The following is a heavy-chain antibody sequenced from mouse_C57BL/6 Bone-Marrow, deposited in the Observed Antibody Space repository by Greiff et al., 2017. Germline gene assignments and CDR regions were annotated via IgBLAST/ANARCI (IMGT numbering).Heavy chain of an antibody. Sequence: QVQLQQPGAELVKPGASVKMSCKASGYTFTSYWITWVKQRPGQGLEWIGAIYPTSGRTNYNEKFKSKAILTVDTSSNTAYMQLSSLTSEDSAVFYCARSGTMGRGVDYWGQGTTLTVSS. J-gene: IGHJ2*01. CDR1: GYTFTSYW. V-gene: IGHV1-55*01. D-gene: IGHD4-1*01. CDR3: ARSGTMGRGVDY. CDR2: IYPTSGRT.